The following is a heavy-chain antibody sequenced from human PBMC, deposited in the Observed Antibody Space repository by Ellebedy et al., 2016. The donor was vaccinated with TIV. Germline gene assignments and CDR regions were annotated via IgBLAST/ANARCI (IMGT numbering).Heavy chain of an antibody. V-gene: IGHV4-30-2*01. Sequence: SETLSLXXAVSGGSISSGGYSWSWIRQPPGKGLEWIGYIYHSGSTNYNPSLNSRVTMSVDTSKNQFSLKLSSVTAADTAVYYCARGARPWFAAQYKGCTAFDYWGQGTLVTVSS. D-gene: IGHD3-10*01. J-gene: IGHJ4*02. CDR3: ARGARPWFAAQYKGCTAFDY. CDR1: GGSISSGGYS. CDR2: IYHSGST.